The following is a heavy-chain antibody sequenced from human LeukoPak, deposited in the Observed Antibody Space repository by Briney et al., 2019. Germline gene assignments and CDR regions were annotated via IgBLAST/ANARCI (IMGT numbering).Heavy chain of an antibody. CDR3: VRGFAAISPALGS. CDR2: INGDGSYT. Sequence: GGSLRLSCVASGFTFSSYWMHWVRQGPGKGLVWVSRINGDGSYTDYAESVKGRFTFSRDNAKNTLYLQMNSLRAEDTAVYYCVRGFAAISPALGSWGQGTLVTVSS. CDR1: GFTFSSYW. D-gene: IGHD2-2*02. J-gene: IGHJ5*02. V-gene: IGHV3-74*01.